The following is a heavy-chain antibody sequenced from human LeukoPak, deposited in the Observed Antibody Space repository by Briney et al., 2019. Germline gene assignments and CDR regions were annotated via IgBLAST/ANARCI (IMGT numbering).Heavy chain of an antibody. CDR1: GFTFSSYD. J-gene: IGHJ6*02. V-gene: IGHV3-13*01. CDR3: ARFYCSGGSCPDYYYGMDV. D-gene: IGHD2-15*01. CDR2: IGTAGDT. Sequence: GGSLRLSCAASGFTFSSYDMHWVRHATGKGLEWVSAIGTAGDTYYPGSVKGRFTISRENAKNSLYLQMNSLRVEDTAVYYCARFYCSGGSCPDYYYGMDVWGQGTTVTVSS.